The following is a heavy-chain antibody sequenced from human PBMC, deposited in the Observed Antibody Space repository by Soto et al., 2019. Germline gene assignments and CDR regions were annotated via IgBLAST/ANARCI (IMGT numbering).Heavy chain of an antibody. D-gene: IGHD3-10*01. CDR2: ISYDGSNK. V-gene: IGHV3-30*03. J-gene: IGHJ4*02. Sequence: QVQLVESGGGVVQPGRSLRLSCAASGFPFTTYGMHWVREGPGKGLEWVAVISYDGSNKYYADTVKGRFTISRDNSKNTLSLQINSLRPEDTALYYCVGGQYYFDYRGQGTLVTVSS. CDR1: GFPFTTYG. CDR3: VGGQYYFDY.